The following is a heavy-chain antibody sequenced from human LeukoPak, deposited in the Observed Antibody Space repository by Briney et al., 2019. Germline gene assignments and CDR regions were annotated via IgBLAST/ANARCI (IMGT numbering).Heavy chain of an antibody. CDR1: GGSISSGDYY. Sequence: SETLSLTCTVSGGSISSGDYYWSWIRQPPGKGLEWIGYIYYSGSTYYNPSLKSRVTISVDTSKNQFSLKLSSVTAADTAVHYCARFSYDFWSGYGFDPWGQGTLVTVSS. J-gene: IGHJ5*02. CDR3: ARFSYDFWSGYGFDP. CDR2: IYYSGST. V-gene: IGHV4-30-4*01. D-gene: IGHD3-3*01.